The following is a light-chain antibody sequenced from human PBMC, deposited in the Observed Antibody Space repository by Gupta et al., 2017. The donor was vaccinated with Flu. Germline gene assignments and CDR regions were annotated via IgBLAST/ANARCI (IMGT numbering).Light chain of an antibody. CDR1: SSNIGSNT. Sequence: QSVLTQPPSASGTLGQRVSISCSGSSSNIGSNTVDWNQQLPGTAPKLLIYSNDQRPSGVPDRVSASKSGTSAALAISGLQSEDEADDFCAAWDDTLKAVFGGGTKLTVL. CDR3: AAWDDTLKAV. V-gene: IGLV1-44*01. J-gene: IGLJ3*02. CDR2: SND.